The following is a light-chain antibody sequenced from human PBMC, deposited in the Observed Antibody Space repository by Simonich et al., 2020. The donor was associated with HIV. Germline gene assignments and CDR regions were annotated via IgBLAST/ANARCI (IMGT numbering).Light chain of an antibody. CDR3: QYSST. CDR1: QSVSSY. Sequence: EIVLTQSPVTLSLSPGERATLSCRASQSVSSYLAWYQQKPGQAPRLLIYDASNRATGIPARFSGSGSGTDFTLTISSLEPEDFAVYYCQYSSTFGQGTEVEIK. J-gene: IGKJ1*01. V-gene: IGKV3-11*01. CDR2: DAS.